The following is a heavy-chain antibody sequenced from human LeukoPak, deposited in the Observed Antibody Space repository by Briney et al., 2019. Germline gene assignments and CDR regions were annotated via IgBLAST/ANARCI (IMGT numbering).Heavy chain of an antibody. CDR3: ARSLGPFRLSYFDY. V-gene: IGHV4-39*01. CDR2: IYYSGST. CDR1: GGSISSSSYY. D-gene: IGHD4/OR15-4a*01. J-gene: IGHJ4*02. Sequence: SETLSLTCTVSGGSISSSSYYWGWIRQPPGKGLEWIGSIYYSGSTYYNPPLKSRVTISVDTSKNQFSLKLSSVTAADTAVYYCARSLGPFRLSYFDYWGQGTLVTVSS.